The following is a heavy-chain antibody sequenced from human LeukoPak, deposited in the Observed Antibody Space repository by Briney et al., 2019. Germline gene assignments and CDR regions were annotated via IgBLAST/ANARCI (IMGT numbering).Heavy chain of an antibody. J-gene: IGHJ4*02. CDR1: GGSITSYY. CDR2: IYYSGST. CDR3: ASLTAVTQGYFDS. V-gene: IGHV4-59*08. D-gene: IGHD4-17*01. Sequence: SETLSLTCTVSGGSITSYYWSWIRQPPGKGLEWIGYIYYSGSTNYNPSLKSRLTISLDASKNQFSLKLSSVTATDTAVYYCASLTAVTQGYFDSWGQGALVTISS.